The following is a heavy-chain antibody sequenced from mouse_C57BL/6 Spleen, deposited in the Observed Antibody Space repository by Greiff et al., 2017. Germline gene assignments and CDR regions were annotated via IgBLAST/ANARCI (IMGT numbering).Heavy chain of an antibody. Sequence: EVKLMESGGGLVQPGGSMKISCVASGFTFSNYWMNWVRQSPEKGLEWVAQIRLKSDNYATHYAESVKGRFTISRDDSKSSVYLQMNNLRAEDTGIDYCTSYYGSSYGGQGTTLTVSS. CDR3: TSYYGSSY. V-gene: IGHV6-3*01. CDR1: GFTFSNYW. CDR2: IRLKSDNYAT. D-gene: IGHD1-1*01. J-gene: IGHJ2*01.